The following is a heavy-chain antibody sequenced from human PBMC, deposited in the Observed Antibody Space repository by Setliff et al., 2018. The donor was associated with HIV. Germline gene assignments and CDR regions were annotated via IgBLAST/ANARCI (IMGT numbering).Heavy chain of an antibody. CDR2: IYYSGST. CDR3: ARESQQYYDILTGFNYYYGMDV. J-gene: IGHJ6*02. Sequence: TLSLTCNVSGGSTSGCYWSWVRQPPGKGLEWIGYIYYSGSTNYNPSLRSRVTISVDTSKNQVSLRLTSVTSADTALYYCARESQQYYDILTGFNYYYGMDVWGRGITVTVSS. D-gene: IGHD3-9*01. CDR1: GGSTSGCY. V-gene: IGHV4-59*01.